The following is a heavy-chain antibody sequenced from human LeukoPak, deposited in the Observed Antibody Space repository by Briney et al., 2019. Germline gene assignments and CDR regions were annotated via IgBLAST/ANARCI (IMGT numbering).Heavy chain of an antibody. CDR2: LKGDESAR. V-gene: IGHV3-7*03. CDR1: GFTFSTYW. J-gene: IGHJ3*01. CDR3: AKDYRGSGYFFDV. D-gene: IGHD3-3*01. Sequence: GGSLRLSCAASGFTFSTYWMAWVRQAPGKGLEWVANLKGDESARHQADSVKGRFTISRDNAQNAVYLQMSSLRGEDTAIYSCAKDYRGSGYFFDVWGQGTMVAVSS.